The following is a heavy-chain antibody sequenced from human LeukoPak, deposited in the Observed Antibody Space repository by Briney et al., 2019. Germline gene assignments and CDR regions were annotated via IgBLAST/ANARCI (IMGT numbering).Heavy chain of an antibody. J-gene: IGHJ4*02. CDR3: ASQLVFRSPFDY. Sequence: PGGSLRLSCAASGFTFSSYAMSWVRQAPGKGLEWVSAISGSGGSTYYADSVKGRFTISRDNAKNSLYLQMNSLRDEDTAVYYCASQLVFRSPFDYWGQGTLVTVSS. CDR2: ISGSGGST. V-gene: IGHV3-23*01. CDR1: GFTFSSYA.